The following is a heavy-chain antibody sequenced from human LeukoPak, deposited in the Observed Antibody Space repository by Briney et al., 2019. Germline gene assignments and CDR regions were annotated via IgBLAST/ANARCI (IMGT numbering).Heavy chain of an antibody. V-gene: IGHV4-59*01. Sequence: SETLSLTCTVSGGSISSSYWNWIRQSRGKGLEWIGYIYNSGSTNYNPSLMSRVNISIDTSKNQFSLKLRSVTAADTAVYYCARDSVYATNWFDPWGQGALVTVSS. J-gene: IGHJ5*02. CDR1: GGSISSSY. CDR2: IYNSGST. D-gene: IGHD2-8*01. CDR3: ARDSVYATNWFDP.